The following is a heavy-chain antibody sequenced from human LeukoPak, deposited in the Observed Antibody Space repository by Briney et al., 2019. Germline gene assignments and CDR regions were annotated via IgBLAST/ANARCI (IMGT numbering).Heavy chain of an antibody. CDR1: GFTFFDAW. CDR3: TTERVIDDYGDYVVLFFDY. CDR2: IKSKASGETT. Sequence: GGSLRLSCAASGFTFFDAWMSWVRQAPGTGLEWVGRIKSKASGETTDYAAPVEGRFTISRDDSKNTLYLQMNSLKTEDTAVYYCTTERVIDDYGDYVVLFFDYWGQGTLVTVSS. V-gene: IGHV3-15*01. J-gene: IGHJ4*02. D-gene: IGHD4-17*01.